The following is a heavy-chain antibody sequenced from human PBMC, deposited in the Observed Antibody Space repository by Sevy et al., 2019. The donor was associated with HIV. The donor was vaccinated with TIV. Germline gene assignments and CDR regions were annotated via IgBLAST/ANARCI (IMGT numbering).Heavy chain of an antibody. Sequence: GGSLRLSCAASGFTFSTYTMTWVRQAPGKGLEWVSAISGSAGSTYYADSVKGRFTISRDNSKNTLYLQMNSLRVEDTAVDYCAKGDSTFYGMDVWGQGTTVTVSS. D-gene: IGHD6-13*01. J-gene: IGHJ6*02. CDR3: AKGDSTFYGMDV. V-gene: IGHV3-23*01. CDR2: ISGSAGST. CDR1: GFTFSTYT.